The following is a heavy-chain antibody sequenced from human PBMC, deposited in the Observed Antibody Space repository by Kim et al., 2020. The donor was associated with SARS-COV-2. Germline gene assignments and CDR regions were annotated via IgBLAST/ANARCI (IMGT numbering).Heavy chain of an antibody. CDR2: ISGSGGST. Sequence: GGSLRLSCAASGFTFSSYAMSWVRQAPGKGLEWVSAISGSGGSTYYADSVKGRFTISRDNSKNTLYLQMNSLRAEDTAVYYCANQDYDILTGARLDYWGQGTLVTVSS. V-gene: IGHV3-23*01. D-gene: IGHD3-9*01. CDR1: GFTFSSYA. J-gene: IGHJ4*02. CDR3: ANQDYDILTGARLDY.